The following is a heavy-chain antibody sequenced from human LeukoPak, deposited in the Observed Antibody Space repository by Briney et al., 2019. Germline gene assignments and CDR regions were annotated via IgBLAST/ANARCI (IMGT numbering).Heavy chain of an antibody. CDR2: FDPEDGET. CDR1: GYTLTELS. D-gene: IGHD3-22*01. V-gene: IGHV1-24*01. CDR3: AGEGDDSSGLRGEQPYYFDY. J-gene: IGHJ4*02. Sequence: ASVKVSCKVSGYTLTELSMHWVRQAPGKGLEWMGGFDPEDGETIYAQKFQGRVTMTEDTSTDTAYMELSSLRSEDTAVYYCAGEGDDSSGLRGEQPYYFDYWGQGTLVTVSS.